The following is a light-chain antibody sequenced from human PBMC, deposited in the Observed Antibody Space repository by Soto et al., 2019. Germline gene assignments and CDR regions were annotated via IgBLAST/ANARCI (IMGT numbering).Light chain of an antibody. V-gene: IGKV3-15*01. Sequence: EIVMTQSPATLSVSPGESATLSCRASQSVSSNLAWHQQKPGQAPRILMYDASTRATGISARFSGSGSGTEFTLTISSLQSEDFAVYYCQQYHNWPITFGQGTLLEN. CDR2: DAS. CDR3: QQYHNWPIT. J-gene: IGKJ5*01. CDR1: QSVSSN.